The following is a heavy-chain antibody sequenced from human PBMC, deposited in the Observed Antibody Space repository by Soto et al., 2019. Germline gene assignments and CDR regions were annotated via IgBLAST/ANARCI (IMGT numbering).Heavy chain of an antibody. Sequence: SVKVSCKASVGTFSSYAISWVRQAPGQGLEWMGGIIPIFGTANYAQKFQGRVTITADESTSTAYMELSSLRSEDTAVYYCASRHDSRDFDYWGQGTLVTVSS. V-gene: IGHV1-69*13. J-gene: IGHJ4*02. CDR1: VGTFSSYA. CDR2: IIPIFGTA. D-gene: IGHD2-21*02. CDR3: ASRHDSRDFDY.